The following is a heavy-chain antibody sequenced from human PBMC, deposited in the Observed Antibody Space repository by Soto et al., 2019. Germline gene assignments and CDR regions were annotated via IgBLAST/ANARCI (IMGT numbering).Heavy chain of an antibody. Sequence: GGSLRLSCAASGFTVSSTYLTWVRQAPGKGLEWVAILYTGTDTVYADSVKGRFTISRDSSKNTFYLQMNSLRAEDTAMYFCAKDGYGGNPDAFDIWGQGTMVTVSS. D-gene: IGHD4-17*01. J-gene: IGHJ3*02. V-gene: IGHV3-53*01. CDR3: AKDGYGGNPDAFDI. CDR1: GFTVSSTY. CDR2: LYTGTDT.